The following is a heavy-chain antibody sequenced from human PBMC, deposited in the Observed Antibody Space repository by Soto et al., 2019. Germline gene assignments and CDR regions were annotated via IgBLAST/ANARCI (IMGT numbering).Heavy chain of an antibody. CDR2: IDSNESP. CDR3: AKWLHSGFYYCDF. D-gene: IGHD3-22*01. V-gene: IGHV3-23*05. CDR1: GFYFRSYA. J-gene: IGHJ4*02. Sequence: VGSLRLSCQASGFYFRSYAMSWVRQVPGKGLEWVALIDSNESPLYADSVKGRFTVSRDNSMNTVNLQMNSLRAEDTALYYCAKWLHSGFYYCDFWGQGTMVTVSS.